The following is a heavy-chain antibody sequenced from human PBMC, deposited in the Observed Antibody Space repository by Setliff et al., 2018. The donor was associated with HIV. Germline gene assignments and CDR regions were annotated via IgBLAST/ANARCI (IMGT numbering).Heavy chain of an antibody. D-gene: IGHD3-22*01. CDR2: INQERTT. J-gene: IGHJ3*02. CDR3: ARIKGSESYDISSESVIITIDAFDI. CDR1: RGSFSHYY. Sequence: SETLSLTCAVYRGSFSHYYWTWIRRSPGKGLEWIAEINQERTTFYNPSLKSRLTISVDTSKNQFSLKLRSVTAADTALYYCARIKGSESYDISSESVIITIDAFDIWGQGTMVT. V-gene: IGHV4-34*01.